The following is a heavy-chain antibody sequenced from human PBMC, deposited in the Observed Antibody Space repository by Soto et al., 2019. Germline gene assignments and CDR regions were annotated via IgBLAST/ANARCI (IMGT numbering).Heavy chain of an antibody. Sequence: QVQLVQSGAEVKKPGASVKVSCKASGYTFTSYDINWVRQATGQGLEWMGWMNPNSGNTGYAQKSQGRVTMTRNTSISTAYMELSSLRSEDTAVYYCARGYYDILTGYSAVYYYYGMDVWGQGTTVTVSS. CDR3: ARGYYDILTGYSAVYYYYGMDV. J-gene: IGHJ6*02. CDR2: MNPNSGNT. CDR1: GYTFTSYD. V-gene: IGHV1-8*01. D-gene: IGHD3-9*01.